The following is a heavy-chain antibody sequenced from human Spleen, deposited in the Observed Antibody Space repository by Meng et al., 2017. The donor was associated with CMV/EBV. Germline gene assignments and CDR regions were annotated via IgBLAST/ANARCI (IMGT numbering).Heavy chain of an antibody. CDR2: IYYSGST. CDR1: SYY. Sequence: SYYWGCTRQHPGKGLEWIGSIYYSGSTYYTPSLKSRVTISLDTSKTQFSLKLSCVTAAETAVYYCARDPVLRFLGWREGYYYGMDVWGQGTMVTVSS. CDR3: ARDPVLRFLGWREGYYYGMDV. V-gene: IGHV4-39*07. J-gene: IGHJ6*02. D-gene: IGHD3-3*01.